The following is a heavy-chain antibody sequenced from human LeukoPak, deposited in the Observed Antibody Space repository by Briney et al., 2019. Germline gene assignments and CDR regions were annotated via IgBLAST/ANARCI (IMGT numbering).Heavy chain of an antibody. J-gene: IGHJ6*03. Sequence: SETLSLTCAVYGGSFSGYYWSWIRQPPGKGLEWIGEINHSGGTNYNPSLKSRVTISVDTSKNQFSLKLSSVTAADTAVYYCARGGGIVVVPAAIRDYYYYMDVWGKGTTVTVSS. V-gene: IGHV4-34*01. CDR1: GGSFSGYY. CDR2: INHSGGT. CDR3: ARGGGIVVVPAAIRDYYYYMDV. D-gene: IGHD2-2*02.